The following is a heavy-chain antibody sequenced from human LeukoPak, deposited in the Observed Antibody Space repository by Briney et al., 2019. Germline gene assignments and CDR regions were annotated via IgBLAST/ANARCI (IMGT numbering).Heavy chain of an antibody. D-gene: IGHD3-22*01. CDR3: ARGITMIVVVHAFDY. Sequence: GGSLRLSCAASGFTFSSYSMNWVRQAPGKGLEWVSSISSSSSYIYYADSVKGRFTISRDNAKNSLHLQMNSLRAEDTAVYYCARGITMIVVVHAFDYWGQGTLVTVSS. J-gene: IGHJ4*02. V-gene: IGHV3-21*01. CDR1: GFTFSSYS. CDR2: ISSSSSYI.